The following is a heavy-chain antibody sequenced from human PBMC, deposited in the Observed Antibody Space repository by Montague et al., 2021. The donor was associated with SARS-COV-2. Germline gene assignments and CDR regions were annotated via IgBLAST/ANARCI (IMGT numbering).Heavy chain of an antibody. Sequence: SLRLSCAASGFTFSSYAMSWVRQAPGKVLEWVSVIYSGGSSTYXXXSXXXRFXISRGNSKNTLYLQMNSLRAEDTAVYYCAKDLEEFITIFGVVTKSPLGMDVWGQGTTVTVSS. CDR1: GFTFSSYA. J-gene: IGHJ6*02. D-gene: IGHD3-3*01. CDR2: IYSGGSST. V-gene: IGHV3-23*03. CDR3: AKDLEEFITIFGVVTKSPLGMDV.